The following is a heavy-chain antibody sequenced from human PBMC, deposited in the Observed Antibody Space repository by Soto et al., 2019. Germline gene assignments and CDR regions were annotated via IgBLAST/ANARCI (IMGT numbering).Heavy chain of an antibody. CDR1: GFTFSSYS. J-gene: IGHJ4*02. V-gene: IGHV3-48*01. CDR2: ISSGGSTI. CDR3: ARESPALDY. Sequence: EVQLVESGGGLVQPGGSLRLSCAASGFTFSSYSMNWVRQAPGKGLEWVSYISSGGSTIYYADSVKGRLTISRDNAKNSLYLQMNSLRAEDTAVYYCARESPALDYWGQGTLVTVSS.